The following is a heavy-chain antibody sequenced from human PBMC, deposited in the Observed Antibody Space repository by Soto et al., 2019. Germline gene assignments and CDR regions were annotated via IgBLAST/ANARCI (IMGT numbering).Heavy chain of an antibody. Sequence: TGGSLRLSCAASGFTFSSYWMHWVRQAPGKGLEWVAVISYDGSNKYYADSVKGRFTISRDNSKNTLYLQMNSLRAEDTAVYYCAKDPPYDILTGYPDYWGQGTLVTVSS. CDR1: GFTFSSYW. CDR3: AKDPPYDILTGYPDY. J-gene: IGHJ4*02. CDR2: ISYDGSNK. D-gene: IGHD3-9*01. V-gene: IGHV3-30*18.